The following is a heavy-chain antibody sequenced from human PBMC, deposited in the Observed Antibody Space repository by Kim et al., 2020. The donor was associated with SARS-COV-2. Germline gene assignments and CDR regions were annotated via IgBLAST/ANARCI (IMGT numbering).Heavy chain of an antibody. Sequence: NKDPMEVSCTISQDNAKNTLYLQMNSLSAGDTAVYYCARDTRNYYGMDVWGQGTTVTVSS. CDR3: ARDTRNYYGMDV. V-gene: IGHV3-33*01. J-gene: IGHJ6*02.